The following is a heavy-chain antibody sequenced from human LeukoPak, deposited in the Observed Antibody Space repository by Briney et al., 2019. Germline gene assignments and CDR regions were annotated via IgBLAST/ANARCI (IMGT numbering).Heavy chain of an antibody. D-gene: IGHD3-3*01. Sequence: GGSLRLSCAASGFTFSDYSMNWVRQAPGKGLEWVSGISWNSGSIGYADSVKGRFTISRDNAKNSLYLQMNSLRAEDTALYYCAKDTFLDYWGQGTLVTVSS. J-gene: IGHJ4*02. CDR1: GFTFSDYS. CDR2: ISWNSGSI. V-gene: IGHV3-9*01. CDR3: AKDTFLDY.